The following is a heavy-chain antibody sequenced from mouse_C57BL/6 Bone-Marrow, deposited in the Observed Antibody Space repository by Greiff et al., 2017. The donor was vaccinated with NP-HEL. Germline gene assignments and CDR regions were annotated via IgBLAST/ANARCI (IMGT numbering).Heavy chain of an antibody. D-gene: IGHD2-4*01. V-gene: IGHV1-81*01. CDR2: IYPRSGNT. CDR3: ARLGLLGDYDRGWYFDV. J-gene: IGHJ1*03. Sequence: QVQLQQSGAELARPGASVKLSCKASGYTFTSYGISWVKQRTGQGLEWIGEIYPRSGNTYYNEKFKGKATLTADKSSSTAYMELRSLTSEDSAVYVCARLGLLGDYDRGWYFDVWGKGTTVTVSS. CDR1: GYTFTSYG.